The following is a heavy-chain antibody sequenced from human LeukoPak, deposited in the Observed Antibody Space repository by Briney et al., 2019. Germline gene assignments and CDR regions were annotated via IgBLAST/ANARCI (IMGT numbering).Heavy chain of an antibody. Sequence: PSETLSLTCTVSGGSISSSSYYWGWIRQPQGKGLEWFGRIFYSGRTYYNPSLKSRVTISVDTSKNQFSLKLSSVTAADTAVYYCARVVNQIPDIVLSDEKNYYFDYWGQGTLVTVSS. J-gene: IGHJ4*02. CDR3: ARVVNQIPDIVLSDEKNYYFDY. CDR2: IFYSGRT. CDR1: GGSISSSSYY. V-gene: IGHV4-39*01. D-gene: IGHD2-8*01.